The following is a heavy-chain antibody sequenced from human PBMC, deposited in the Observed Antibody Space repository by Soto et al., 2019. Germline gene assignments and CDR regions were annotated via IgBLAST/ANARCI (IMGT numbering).Heavy chain of an antibody. CDR3: ARDSGGVVRGVIPDAFDI. J-gene: IGHJ3*02. D-gene: IGHD3-10*01. CDR1: GFTFSSYS. Sequence: GGSLRLSCAASGFTFSSYSMNWVRQAPGKGLEWVSSISSSSSYIYYADSVKGRFTISRDNAKNSLYLQMNSLRAEDTAVYYCARDSGGVVRGVIPDAFDIWGQGTMVTVSS. V-gene: IGHV3-21*01. CDR2: ISSSSSYI.